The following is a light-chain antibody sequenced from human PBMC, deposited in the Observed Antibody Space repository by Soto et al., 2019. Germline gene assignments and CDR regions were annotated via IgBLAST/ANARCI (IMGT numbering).Light chain of an antibody. CDR2: GAS. J-gene: IGKJ1*01. CDR3: QQYNNWPGT. V-gene: IGKV3-15*01. CDR1: QSVSSK. Sequence: EIVMTQSPATLSVSPGERATLSCRASQSVSSKLAWYQQKPGQAPGLLIYGASTRATGIPARFSGSGSGTAFTLTISSLQSEDFAVYYCQQYNNWPGTFGQGTKVEIK.